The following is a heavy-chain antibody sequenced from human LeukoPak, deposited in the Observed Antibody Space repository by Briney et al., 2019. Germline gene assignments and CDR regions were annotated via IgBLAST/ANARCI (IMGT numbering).Heavy chain of an antibody. V-gene: IGHV4-34*01. J-gene: IGHJ4*02. D-gene: IGHD3-10*01. Sequence: SETLSLTCAVYGGSFSGYYWNWIRQPPGKGLEWIGEINHSARTNYNPSLKSRVTISVDTSKKQFSLKLSSVTAADTAVYYCARGVDYYGVWGQGTLVTVSS. CDR3: ARGVDYYGV. CDR1: GGSFSGYY. CDR2: INHSART.